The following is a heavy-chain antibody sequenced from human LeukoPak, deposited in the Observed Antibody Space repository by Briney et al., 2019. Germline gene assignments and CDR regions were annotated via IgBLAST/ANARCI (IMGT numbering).Heavy chain of an antibody. D-gene: IGHD4-11*01. Sequence: SETLSLTCTVSGGSISSGDYYWSWIRQPPGKGLEWIGYIYYSGSTYYNPSLKRRVTISVDTSKNQFSLKLSSVTAADTAVYYCARALLIAYRGDAFDIWGKGTMVTVSS. CDR2: IYYSGST. V-gene: IGHV4-30-4*08. CDR1: GGSISSGDYY. J-gene: IGHJ3*02. CDR3: ARALLIAYRGDAFDI.